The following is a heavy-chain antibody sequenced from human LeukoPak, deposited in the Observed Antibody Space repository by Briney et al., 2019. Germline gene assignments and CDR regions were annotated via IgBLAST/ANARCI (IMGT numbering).Heavy chain of an antibody. J-gene: IGHJ4*02. D-gene: IGHD6-13*01. CDR1: GFTFSNAW. CDR3: AGRPGYSSSWSPY. CDR2: INHSGST. Sequence: DPGGSLRLSCAASGFTFSNAWMSWIRQPPGKGLEWIGEINHSGSTNYNPSLKSRVTISVDTSKNQFSLKLSSVTAADTAVYYCAGRPGYSSSWSPYWGQGTLVTVSS. V-gene: IGHV4-34*08.